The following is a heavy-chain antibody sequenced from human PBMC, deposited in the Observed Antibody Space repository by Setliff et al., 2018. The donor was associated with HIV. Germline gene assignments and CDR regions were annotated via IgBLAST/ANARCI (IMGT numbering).Heavy chain of an antibody. J-gene: IGHJ6*02. D-gene: IGHD5-18*01. CDR3: ARRSGYSYGSYYYYGMDV. Sequence: ASVKVSCKASGNTFTKYYMHWVRQAPGQGLEWMGWINPNNGSTNYAQKFQGRVTMTRDTSISTAYMELSRLRSDDTAVYYCARRSGYSYGSYYYYGMDVWGQGTTVTVSS. CDR1: GNTFTKYY. V-gene: IGHV1-2*02. CDR2: INPNNGST.